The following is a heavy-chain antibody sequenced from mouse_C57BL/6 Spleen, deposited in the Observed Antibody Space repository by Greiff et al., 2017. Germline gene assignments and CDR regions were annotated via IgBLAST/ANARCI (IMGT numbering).Heavy chain of an antibody. CDR2: IYPRSGNT. Sequence: VKVVESGAELARPGASVKLSCKASGYTFTSYGISWVKQRTGQGLEWIGEIYPRSGNTYYNEKFKGKAILTADKSSSTAYMELRSLTSEDSAVYFCARSENTWFAYWGQGTLVTVSA. J-gene: IGHJ3*01. V-gene: IGHV1-81*01. CDR3: ARSENTWFAY. CDR1: GYTFTSYG.